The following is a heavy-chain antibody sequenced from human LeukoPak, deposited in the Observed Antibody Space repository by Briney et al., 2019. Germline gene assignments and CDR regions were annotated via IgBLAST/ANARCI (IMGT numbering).Heavy chain of an antibody. Sequence: ASVKVSCKASGYTFTGYCMHWVRQAPGQGLEWMGWINPNGGGTNYAQKFQGRVTMTRDTSISTAYMELSRLRSDDTAVYYCARAGDGYCSSTSCYQRWFDPWGQGTLVTVSS. D-gene: IGHD2-2*01. CDR1: GYTFTGYC. CDR3: ARAGDGYCSSTSCYQRWFDP. J-gene: IGHJ5*02. CDR2: INPNGGGT. V-gene: IGHV1-2*02.